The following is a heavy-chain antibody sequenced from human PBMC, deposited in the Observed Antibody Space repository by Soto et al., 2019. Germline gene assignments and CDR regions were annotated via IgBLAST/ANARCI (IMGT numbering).Heavy chain of an antibody. CDR3: ARDMAVAGASSRFDY. D-gene: IGHD6-19*01. CDR2: IIPIFGTA. J-gene: IGHJ4*02. V-gene: IGHV1-69*06. CDR1: GGTFSSCA. Sequence: SVKVSCKASGGTFSSCAISWVRQAPGQGLEWMGGIIPIFGTANYAQKFQGRVTITADKSTSTAYMELSSLRSEDTAVYYCARDMAVAGASSRFDYWGQGTLVTVSS.